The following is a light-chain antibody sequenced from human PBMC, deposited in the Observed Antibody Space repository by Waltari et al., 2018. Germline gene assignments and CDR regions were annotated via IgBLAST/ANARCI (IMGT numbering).Light chain of an antibody. CDR1: QSISSW. CDR3: QQYNSYPFT. J-gene: IGKJ3*01. CDR2: KAS. Sequence: DIQMTQSPSTLSASVGDRVTITCRVSQSISSWLAWYQQKPGKAPKLLIYKASSLESGVPSRFSGSGSGTEFTLTISSLQPDDFATYYCQQYNSYPFTFGPGTKVDFK. V-gene: IGKV1-5*03.